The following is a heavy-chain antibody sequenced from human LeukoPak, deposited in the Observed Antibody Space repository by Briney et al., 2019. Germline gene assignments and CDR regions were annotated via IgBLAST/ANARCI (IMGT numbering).Heavy chain of an antibody. CDR3: ATYTARAFDI. V-gene: IGHV3-11*04. CDR2: ISSSGSTT. J-gene: IGHJ3*02. CDR1: GFTFSDYY. Sequence: GGSLRLSCAVSGFTFSDYYMSWIRQAPGKGLEWVSYISSSGSTTYYADSVKGRITISRDNAKNSLYLQMNSLRAEDTAVYYCATYTARAFDIWGQGTMVTVSS. D-gene: IGHD3-16*01.